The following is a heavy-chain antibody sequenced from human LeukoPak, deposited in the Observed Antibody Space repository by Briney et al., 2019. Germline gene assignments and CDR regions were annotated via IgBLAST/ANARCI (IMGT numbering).Heavy chain of an antibody. V-gene: IGHV1-69*04. D-gene: IGHD1-26*01. CDR3: AREGGIVGAQAH. Sequence: GASVKVSCNASGGTFSSYAISWVRQAPGQGLEWMGRIIPILGIANYAQKFQGRVTITADESTSTAYMELSSPRSEDTAVYYCAREGGIVGAQAHWGQGTLVTVSS. CDR2: IIPILGIA. J-gene: IGHJ1*01. CDR1: GGTFSSYA.